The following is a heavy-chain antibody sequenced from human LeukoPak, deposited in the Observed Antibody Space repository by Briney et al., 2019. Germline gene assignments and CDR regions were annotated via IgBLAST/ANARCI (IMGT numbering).Heavy chain of an antibody. CDR3: ARVKYFEWLNWFDP. CDR1: GGSISSYY. J-gene: IGHJ5*02. V-gene: IGHV4-59*01. D-gene: IGHD3-9*01. CDR2: IYYSGST. Sequence: PSETLSLTCTVSGGSISSYYWSWIRQPPGKGLEWIGYIYYSGSTNYNPSLKSRVTISVDTSKNQFSLKLSSVTAADTAVYYCARVKYFEWLNWFDPWGQGTLVTVSS.